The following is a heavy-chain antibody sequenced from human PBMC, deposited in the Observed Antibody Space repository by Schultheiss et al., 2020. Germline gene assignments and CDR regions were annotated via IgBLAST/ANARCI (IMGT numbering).Heavy chain of an antibody. J-gene: IGHJ4*02. CDR2: ISYDGSNK. D-gene: IGHD2-8*01. CDR3: ASRWYYFDY. Sequence: GGSLRLSCAASGFTVSSNYMSWVRQAPGKGLEWVAVISYDGSNKYYADSVKGRFTISRDNAKNSLYLQMNSLRAEDTAVYYCASRWYYFDYWGQGTLVTVAS. V-gene: IGHV3-30-3*01. CDR1: GFTVSSNY.